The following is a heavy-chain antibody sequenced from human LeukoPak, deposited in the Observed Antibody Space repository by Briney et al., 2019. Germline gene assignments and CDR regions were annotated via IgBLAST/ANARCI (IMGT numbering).Heavy chain of an antibody. CDR3: ARAYNWNYYYYYYYMDV. V-gene: IGHV4-39*07. Sequence: SETLSLTCTVSGGSISSSSYYWGWIRQPPGKGLEWIGSIYYSGSTYYNPSLKSRVTISVDTSKNQFSLKLSSVTAADTAVYYCARAYNWNYYYYYYYMDVWGKGTTVTVSS. CDR2: IYYSGST. J-gene: IGHJ6*03. D-gene: IGHD1-7*01. CDR1: GGSISSSSYY.